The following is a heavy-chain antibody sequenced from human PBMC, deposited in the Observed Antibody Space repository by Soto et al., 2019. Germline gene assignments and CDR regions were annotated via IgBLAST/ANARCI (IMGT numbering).Heavy chain of an antibody. J-gene: IGHJ5*02. Sequence: ASVKVSCKASGYTFTSYGITWVRQAPGQGLEWMGWISAYNGNTNYAQKFQGRVTITADESTSTAYMELSSLRSEDTAVYYCARGLGYGDYDLNWFDPWGQGTLVTVSS. CDR2: ISAYNGNT. CDR3: ARGLGYGDYDLNWFDP. D-gene: IGHD4-17*01. CDR1: GYTFTSYG. V-gene: IGHV1-18*01.